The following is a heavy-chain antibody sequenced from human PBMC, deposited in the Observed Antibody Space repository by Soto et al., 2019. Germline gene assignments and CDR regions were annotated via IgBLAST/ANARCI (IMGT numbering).Heavy chain of an antibody. CDR3: ARRSSSSLGSLFDP. J-gene: IGHJ5*02. CDR1: GGSISSSTYY. D-gene: IGHD6-6*01. V-gene: IGHV4-39*01. Sequence: QLQLQESGPGLVQPAETLSLTCTVSGGSISSSTYYWDWIRQPPGKGLEWIGAMYYTGNKNYNPSLESRVTMSVDTSKNQFSLKLSSVTPTDTAVYYCARRSSSSLGSLFDPWGRGILLTVSS. CDR2: MYYTGNK.